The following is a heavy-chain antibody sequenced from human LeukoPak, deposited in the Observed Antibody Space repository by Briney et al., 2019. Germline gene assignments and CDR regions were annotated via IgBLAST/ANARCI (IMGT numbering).Heavy chain of an antibody. CDR1: GGSISSYY. J-gene: IGHJ4*02. Sequence: PSETLSLTCTVSGGSISSYYWSWIRQPPGKGLEWIGYIYYSGSTNYNPSLKSRVTISVDTSKNQFSLKLSSVTAADTAVYYCAREAFRLAYYFDYWGQRTLVTVSS. CDR3: AREAFRLAYYFDY. D-gene: IGHD5-12*01. V-gene: IGHV4-59*01. CDR2: IYYSGST.